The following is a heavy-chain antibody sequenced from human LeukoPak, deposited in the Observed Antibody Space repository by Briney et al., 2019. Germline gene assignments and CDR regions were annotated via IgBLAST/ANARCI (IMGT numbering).Heavy chain of an antibody. CDR1: RGSISSSSYY. J-gene: IGHJ4*02. CDR3: ARDVWFGELFGLY. D-gene: IGHD3-10*01. V-gene: IGHV4-39*07. CDR2: IYYSGST. Sequence: PSETLSHTCTVSRGSISSSSYYWGWIRQPPGKGLEWIGSIYYSGSTYYNPSLKSRVTISVDTSKNQFSLKLSSVTAADTAVYYCARDVWFGELFGLYWGQGTLVTVSS.